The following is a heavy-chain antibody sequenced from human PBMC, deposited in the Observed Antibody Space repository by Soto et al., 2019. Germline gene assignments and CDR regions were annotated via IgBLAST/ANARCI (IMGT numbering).Heavy chain of an antibody. CDR3: ARLTDVHIPFDY. CDR1: GYSFAGYW. CDR2: IDPSDSQT. Sequence: PGESLKISCKGSGYSFAGYWITWVRQKPGKGLEWMGRIDPSDSQTYYSPSFRGHVTISVTKSITTVFLQWSSLRASDTAMYYCARLTDVHIPFDYWGQGTLVTVSS. D-gene: IGHD2-21*01. V-gene: IGHV5-10-1*01. J-gene: IGHJ4*02.